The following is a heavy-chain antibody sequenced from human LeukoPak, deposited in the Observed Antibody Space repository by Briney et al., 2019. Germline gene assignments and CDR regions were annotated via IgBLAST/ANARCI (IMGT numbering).Heavy chain of an antibody. V-gene: IGHV3-74*01. CDR2: VNSDGSAT. CDR3: TSFYETN. J-gene: IGHJ4*02. Sequence: GGSLRLSCAASGFIFTKYWMHWVRQAPGKGLVWVSHVNSDGSATSYADSVKGRFTISRDNAKNTVYLHMNSLRVEDTAVYHCTSFYETNWGQGTLVTVSS. CDR1: GFIFTKYW. D-gene: IGHD2/OR15-2a*01.